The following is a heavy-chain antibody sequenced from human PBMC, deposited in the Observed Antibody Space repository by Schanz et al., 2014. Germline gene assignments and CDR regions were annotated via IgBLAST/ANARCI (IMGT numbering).Heavy chain of an antibody. D-gene: IGHD2-15*01. Sequence: EVQLVESGGGLVQPGGSLRLSCAASGFTFSSYSMNWVRQAPGKGLEWVSYISSSSSTRYYADSVKGRFTISRDNAKNSLFLQMNSLRAEDTAVYYCARDFLIEQLGYSHYYYAMDVWGQGTTVTVSS. CDR3: ARDFLIEQLGYSHYYYAMDV. CDR1: GFTFSSYS. V-gene: IGHV3-48*01. J-gene: IGHJ6*02. CDR2: ISSSSSTR.